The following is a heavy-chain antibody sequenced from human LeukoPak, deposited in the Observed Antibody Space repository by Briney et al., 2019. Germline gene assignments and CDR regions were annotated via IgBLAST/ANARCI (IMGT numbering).Heavy chain of an antibody. V-gene: IGHV4-59*08. J-gene: IGHJ1*01. CDR2: IYYSGST. CDR3: GRIPAIAAGGIGYFQH. D-gene: IGHD6-13*01. CDR1: GGSISSYY. Sequence: SETLSLTCTISGGSISSYYWSWIRQPPGKGLEWIGYIYYSGSTNYNPSLKSRVTISVDTSKNQFSLKLSSVTAADTAVYYCGRIPAIAAGGIGYFQHWGQGTLVTVSS.